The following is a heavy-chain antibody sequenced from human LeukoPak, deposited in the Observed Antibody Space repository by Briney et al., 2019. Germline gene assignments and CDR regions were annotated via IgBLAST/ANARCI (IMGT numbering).Heavy chain of an antibody. Sequence: PGGSLRLSCAASGFTFSSYSMNWVRQAPGKGLEWVSYISSSSSTIYYADSVKGRFTISRDNAKNSLYLQMNSLRAEDTAVYYCVKDGEDCGGNCYLVHYWGQGTLVTVSS. CDR2: ISSSSSTI. V-gene: IGHV3-48*01. D-gene: IGHD2-21*01. CDR3: VKDGEDCGGNCYLVHY. CDR1: GFTFSSYS. J-gene: IGHJ4*02.